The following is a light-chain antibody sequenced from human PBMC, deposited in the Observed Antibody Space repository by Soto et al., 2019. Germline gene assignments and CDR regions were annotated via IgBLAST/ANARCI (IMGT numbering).Light chain of an antibody. CDR2: GAS. V-gene: IGKV3-20*01. Sequence: EIVLTQSPGTLSLSPGERATLSCRASQSVNSNYLAWYQQIPRQAPRLLIYGASSRANGIPDRFSGSGSGTDFSLTINILEPEDFAVYYCQQYGSALWTFGKGTKVEIK. CDR3: QQYGSALWT. CDR1: QSVNSNY. J-gene: IGKJ1*01.